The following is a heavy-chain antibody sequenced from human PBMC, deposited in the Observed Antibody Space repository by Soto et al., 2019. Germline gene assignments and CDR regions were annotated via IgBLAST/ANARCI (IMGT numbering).Heavy chain of an antibody. J-gene: IGHJ4*02. CDR2: TYYSGST. D-gene: IGHD3-3*01. V-gene: IGHV4-30-4*01. Sequence: QVQLQESGPGLVKPSQTLSLTCTVSGDSVSSGDYYWSWIRQAPGKGLEWIGHTYYSGSTQFNPSLRSRLTISVDTSKNQFSLKLSSVTAADTAVYYCARSDMEAIPFDSWGQGTLVTVSS. CDR1: GDSVSSGDYY. CDR3: ARSDMEAIPFDS.